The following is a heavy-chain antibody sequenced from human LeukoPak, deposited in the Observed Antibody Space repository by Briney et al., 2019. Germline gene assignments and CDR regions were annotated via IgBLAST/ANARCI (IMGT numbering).Heavy chain of an antibody. J-gene: IGHJ5*02. D-gene: IGHD3-10*01. Sequence: PSETLSLTCTVSGGSISSYYWSWIRQPPGKGLEWIGYIYYSGSANYNPSLKSRVTISVDTSKNQFSLKLSSVTAADTAVYYCARDSGTTGEVKFDPWGQGTLVTVSS. CDR1: GGSISSYY. V-gene: IGHV4-59*12. CDR3: ARDSGTTGEVKFDP. CDR2: IYYSGSA.